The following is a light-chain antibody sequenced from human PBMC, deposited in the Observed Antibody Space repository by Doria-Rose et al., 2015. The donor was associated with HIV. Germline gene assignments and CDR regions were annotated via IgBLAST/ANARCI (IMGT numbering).Light chain of an antibody. CDR2: RAS. Sequence: TQSPATLSVSPGERATLSCRASQGIGSDLAWYQQKPGQAPRLLIYRASIRATGIPPRFTGGVSGTEFTLTISSPQSEDFAVYFCQQYSQRPPYTFGQGTKLEVK. J-gene: IGKJ2*01. CDR1: QGIGSD. V-gene: IGKV3-15*01. CDR3: QQYSQRPPYT.